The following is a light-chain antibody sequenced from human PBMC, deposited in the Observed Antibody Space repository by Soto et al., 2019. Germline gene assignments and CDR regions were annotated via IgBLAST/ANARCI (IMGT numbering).Light chain of an antibody. CDR1: QGISSY. J-gene: IGKJ5*01. CDR3: QQYYSYPT. CDR2: AAT. V-gene: IGKV1-8*01. Sequence: AIRMTQSPSSFSASTGDRVTITCRASQGISSYLAWYQQXPGKAPQLLIYAATTLQSGVPSRFSGSGSGTDFTLTISCLQSEDFATYYCQQYYSYPTFGQGTRLEIK.